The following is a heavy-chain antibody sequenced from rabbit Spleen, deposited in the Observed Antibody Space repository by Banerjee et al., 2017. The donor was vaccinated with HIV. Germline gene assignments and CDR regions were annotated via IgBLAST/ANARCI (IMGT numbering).Heavy chain of an antibody. CDR1: GFSFSSRYC. Sequence: QSLEESGGDLVKPGASLTLTCKASGFSFSSRYCVCWVRQAPGKGLEWIACIYAGSSATTYYASWAKGRFTVSKASSTTVTLQMTSLTAADTATYFCARDAGRGDYIDGVFNLWGQGTLVTVS. CDR2: IYAGSSATT. CDR3: ARDAGRGDYIDGVFNL. D-gene: IGHD8-1*01. V-gene: IGHV1S40*01. J-gene: IGHJ4*01.